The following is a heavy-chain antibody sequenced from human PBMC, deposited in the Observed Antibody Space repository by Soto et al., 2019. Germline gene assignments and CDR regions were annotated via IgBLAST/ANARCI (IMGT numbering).Heavy chain of an antibody. CDR3: ARDYGDWSVGEHYFDY. V-gene: IGHV1-46*01. CDR1: GYTFTGYY. J-gene: IGHJ4*02. Sequence: GASVKTSCKAAGYTFTGYYMQWVRQAPGQGLEWMGIINPSGGSTSYAQKFQGRVTMTRDTSTSTVYMELSSLRSEDTAVYYCARDYGDWSVGEHYFDYWGQGTLVTVSS. CDR2: INPSGGST. D-gene: IGHD4-17*01.